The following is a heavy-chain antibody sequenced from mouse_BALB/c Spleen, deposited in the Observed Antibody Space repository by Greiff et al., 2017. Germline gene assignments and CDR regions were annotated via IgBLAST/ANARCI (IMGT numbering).Heavy chain of an antibody. Sequence: QVQLQQSAAELARPGASVKMSCKASGYTFTSYTMHWVKQRPGQGLEWIGYINPSSGYTEYNQKFKDKTTLTADKSSSTAYMQLSSLTSEDSAVYYCARWLLREAWFAYWGQGTLVTVSA. CDR3: ARWLLREAWFAY. J-gene: IGHJ3*01. V-gene: IGHV1-4*02. D-gene: IGHD2-3*01. CDR2: INPSSGYT. CDR1: GYTFTSYT.